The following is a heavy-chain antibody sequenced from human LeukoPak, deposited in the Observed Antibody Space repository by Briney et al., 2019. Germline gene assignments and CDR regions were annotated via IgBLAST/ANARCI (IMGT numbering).Heavy chain of an antibody. V-gene: IGHV3-23*01. D-gene: IGHD3-10*01. CDR2: VSGGDPTT. J-gene: IGHJ4*02. CDR1: DFSFSTYG. Sequence: GGSLRLSCAASDFSFSTYGMGWVRQAPGRGLEWVSSVSGGDPTTYYADSVKGRFTTSRDNSKNTLYLQMNSLRAEDTAVYYCAKAAYGSESYYDPFDYWGQGTLVTVSS. CDR3: AKAAYGSESYYDPFDY.